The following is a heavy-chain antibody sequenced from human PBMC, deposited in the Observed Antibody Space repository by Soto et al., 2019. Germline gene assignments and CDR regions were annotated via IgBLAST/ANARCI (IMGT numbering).Heavy chain of an antibody. CDR3: ARDQTATTWNGMDV. D-gene: IGHD6-25*01. J-gene: IGHJ6*02. CDR2: IIPILGIA. CDR1: GGTFSSYT. Sequence: QVQLVQSGAEVKKPGSSVKVSCKASGGTFSSYTISWVRQAPGQGLEWMGRIIPILGIANYAQKFQGRVTITADKSTSTAYIELSSLRSEETAVYYCARDQTATTWNGMDVWGQGTTVTVSS. V-gene: IGHV1-69*08.